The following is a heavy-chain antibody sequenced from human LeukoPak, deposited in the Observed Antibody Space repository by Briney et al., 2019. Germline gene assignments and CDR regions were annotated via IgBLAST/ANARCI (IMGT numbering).Heavy chain of an antibody. CDR3: ARDHRYAFDN. CDR2: IGISSGNT. CDR1: GFNFIDYS. D-gene: IGHD5-12*01. J-gene: IGHJ4*01. V-gene: IGHV3-48*01. Sequence: GGSLRLYCAASGFNFIDYSMNWVRQAPGKGLEWILYIGISSGNTKYADSVKGRFTISRDKARNSLYLQMNSLRVEDTAMYYCARDHRYAFDNWGHGTLVTVSS.